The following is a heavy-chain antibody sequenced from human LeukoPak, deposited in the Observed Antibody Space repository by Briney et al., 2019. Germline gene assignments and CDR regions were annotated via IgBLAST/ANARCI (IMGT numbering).Heavy chain of an antibody. V-gene: IGHV4-59*01. Sequence: SETLSLTCTVSGGSLNNYYWTWIRQPPGKGLEWIGYISYSGSANYNPSLKSRVTISVDTSKNQFSLKLSSVTAADTAVYYCARGFIDSSGYYYNYYYYYMDVWGKGTTVTVSS. J-gene: IGHJ6*03. CDR1: GGSLNNYY. CDR3: ARGFIDSSGYYYNYYYYYMDV. D-gene: IGHD3-22*01. CDR2: ISYSGSA.